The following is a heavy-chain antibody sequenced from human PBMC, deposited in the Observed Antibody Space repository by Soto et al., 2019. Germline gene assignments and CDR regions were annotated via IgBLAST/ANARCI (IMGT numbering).Heavy chain of an antibody. CDR2: IYYSGST. Sequence: ASETLSLTCTVSGGSISSYYWSWIRQPPGKGLEWIGYIYYSGSTNYNPSLKSRVTISVDTSKNQFSLKLSSVTAADTAVYYCARGYYDSSGFDYWGQGTLVTVSS. CDR3: ARGYYDSSGFDY. CDR1: GGSISSYY. V-gene: IGHV4-59*01. D-gene: IGHD3-22*01. J-gene: IGHJ4*02.